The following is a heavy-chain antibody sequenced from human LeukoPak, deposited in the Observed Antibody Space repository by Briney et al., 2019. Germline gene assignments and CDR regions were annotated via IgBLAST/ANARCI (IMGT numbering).Heavy chain of an antibody. J-gene: IGHJ4*02. D-gene: IGHD3-10*01. CDR3: ARESSYYYGSGSSYYFDY. CDR1: GFTFTTSS. V-gene: IGHV3-21*01. Sequence: GGSLRLSCAASGFTFTTSSMNWVRQAPGKGLEWVSSISSSSSYIYYADSVKGRFTISRDNAKNSLYLQMNSLRAEDTAVYYCARESSYYYGSGSSYYFDYWGQGTLVTVSS. CDR2: ISSSSSYI.